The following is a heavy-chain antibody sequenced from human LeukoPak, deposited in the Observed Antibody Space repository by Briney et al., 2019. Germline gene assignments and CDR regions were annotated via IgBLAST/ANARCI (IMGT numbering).Heavy chain of an antibody. J-gene: IGHJ2*01. CDR2: TYYRSKWYT. Sequence: SQTLSLTCAISGDSVSSNTAAWNWITQSPSRGLEWLGRTYYRSKWYTDYAVSVKSRVTIDPDTSKNQISLHLNSVTPEDTAVYYCARVTISVWYFDLWGRGTLVTVSS. V-gene: IGHV6-1*01. CDR3: ARVTISVWYFDL. CDR1: GDSVSSNTAA. D-gene: IGHD6-25*01.